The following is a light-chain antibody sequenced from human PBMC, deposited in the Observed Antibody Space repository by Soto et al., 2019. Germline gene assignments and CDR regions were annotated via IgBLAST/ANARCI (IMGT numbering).Light chain of an antibody. CDR2: DVS. J-gene: IGLJ1*01. Sequence: QSALTQPASVSGSPGQSITISCTGTSSDIGGFNFVSRYQQHPGKAPKVMIYDVSNRPSGVSSRFSGSKSGNTASLTISGLQTEDEADYYCSSYTSSTLGVFGTGTKLTVL. V-gene: IGLV2-14*03. CDR1: SSDIGGFNF. CDR3: SSYTSSTLGV.